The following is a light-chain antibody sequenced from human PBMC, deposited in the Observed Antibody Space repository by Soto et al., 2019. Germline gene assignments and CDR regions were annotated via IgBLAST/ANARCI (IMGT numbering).Light chain of an antibody. CDR1: QDISKY. CDR2: DVF. CDR3: QQYDQLPIT. V-gene: IGKV1-33*01. J-gene: IGKJ4*01. Sequence: DIQMTQSASSLPASVGDTVTISCQASQDISKYLNWFQQKPGKAPNLLIYDVFNVETGVPSRFRGRGSGTDFTLIISNLQPEDFATDYCQQYDQLPITFGGGTKVDI.